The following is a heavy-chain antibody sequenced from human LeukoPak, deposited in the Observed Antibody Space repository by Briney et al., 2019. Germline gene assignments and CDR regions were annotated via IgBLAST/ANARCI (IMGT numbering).Heavy chain of an antibody. D-gene: IGHD2-2*02. V-gene: IGHV3-23*01. J-gene: IGHJ4*02. CDR2: ISGSGGST. CDR3: AKDKRVVPAAISDY. CDR1: GFSFSRYA. Sequence: GGSLRLSCAASGFSFSRYAMSWVRQAPGKGLEWVSAISGSGGSTYYADSVKGRFTISRDNSKNTLYLQMNSLRAEDTAVYYCAKDKRVVPAAISDYWGQGTLVTVSS.